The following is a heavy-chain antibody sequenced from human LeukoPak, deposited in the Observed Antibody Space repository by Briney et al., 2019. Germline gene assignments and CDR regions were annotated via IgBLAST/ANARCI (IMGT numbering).Heavy chain of an antibody. CDR1: GGSISSGSYY. CDR3: ASYCSGGSCYPTEYFQH. J-gene: IGHJ1*01. V-gene: IGHV4-61*02. Sequence: SETLSLTCTISGGSISSGSYYWSWIRQPAGKGLEWIGRIYTSGSTNYNPSLKSRVTISVDTSKNQFSLKLSSVTAADTAVYYCASYCSGGSCYPTEYFQHWGQGTLVTVSS. D-gene: IGHD2-15*01. CDR2: IYTSGST.